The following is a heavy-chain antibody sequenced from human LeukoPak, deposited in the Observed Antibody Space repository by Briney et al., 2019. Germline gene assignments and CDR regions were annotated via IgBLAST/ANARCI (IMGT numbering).Heavy chain of an antibody. Sequence: GGSLRLSCAASGFNFSTYWMIWVRQAPGKGLEWVANIRQDGSDKYYVDSVKGRFTISRDNAKNSLYLQMNSLRAEDTAVYYCARAQGYYDSSGYTKDYFDYWGQGTLVTVSS. D-gene: IGHD3-22*01. V-gene: IGHV3-7*01. J-gene: IGHJ4*02. CDR3: ARAQGYYDSSGYTKDYFDY. CDR2: IRQDGSDK. CDR1: GFNFSTYW.